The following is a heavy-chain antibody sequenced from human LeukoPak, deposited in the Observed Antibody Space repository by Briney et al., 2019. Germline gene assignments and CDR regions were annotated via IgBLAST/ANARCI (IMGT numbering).Heavy chain of an antibody. V-gene: IGHV4-34*01. D-gene: IGHD1-26*01. J-gene: IGHJ4*02. Sequence: PSETLSLTCAVYGGSFSGYYWSWIRQSPGKGLESIGEINHSGSTNYNPSLKSRVSISVDTSMNQFSLKLSSVTAADTAVYYCARNASDSGTSYFDYWGQGTLVTVSS. CDR3: ARNASDSGTSYFDY. CDR2: INHSGST. CDR1: GGSFSGYY.